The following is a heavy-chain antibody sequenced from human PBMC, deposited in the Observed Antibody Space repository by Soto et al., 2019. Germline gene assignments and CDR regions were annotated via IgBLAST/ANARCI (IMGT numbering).Heavy chain of an antibody. J-gene: IGHJ6*02. Sequence: PGESLKISCRTSGYSFSNYWIGWVRQMPGKGLEWMGIVYPGDSDTRYSPSFQGQVTISADKSISTAYLQWSSLKASDTAMYYCARQVLQAPHYGMDVWGQGXTLTVYS. CDR2: VYPGDSDT. V-gene: IGHV5-51*01. CDR3: ARQVLQAPHYGMDV. CDR1: GYSFSNYW. D-gene: IGHD2-15*01.